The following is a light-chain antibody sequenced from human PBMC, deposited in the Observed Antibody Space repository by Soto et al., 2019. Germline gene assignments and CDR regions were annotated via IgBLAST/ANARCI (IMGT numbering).Light chain of an antibody. CDR1: QSISTW. CDR2: KAS. J-gene: IGKJ1*01. Sequence: DIQMTQSPSTLSASVGDRVTITCRASQSISTWLAWYQQKPGKAPKLLIYKASTLESGVPSRFSGTGSGTEFTLTISSLQHDDFSTYYCQQYNSYPLTFGQGTKVEIK. V-gene: IGKV1-5*03. CDR3: QQYNSYPLT.